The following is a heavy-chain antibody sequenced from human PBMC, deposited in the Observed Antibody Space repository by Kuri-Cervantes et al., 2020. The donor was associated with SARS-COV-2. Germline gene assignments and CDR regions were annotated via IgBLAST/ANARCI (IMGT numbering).Heavy chain of an antibody. CDR1: GYTFTSYG. V-gene: IGHV1-18*01. D-gene: IGHD3-3*01. J-gene: IGHJ3*02. Sequence: ASVKVSCKASGYTFTSYGISWVRQAPGQGLEWMGWISAYNGNTNYAQKLQGRVTMTTDTSTSTAYMELRSLRSDDTAVYYCARGDWTIFGVVKDGDAFDIWGQGTMVTVSS. CDR2: ISAYNGNT. CDR3: ARGDWTIFGVVKDGDAFDI.